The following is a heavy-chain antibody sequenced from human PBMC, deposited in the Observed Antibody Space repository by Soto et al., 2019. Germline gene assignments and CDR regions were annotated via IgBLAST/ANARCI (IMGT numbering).Heavy chain of an antibody. V-gene: IGHV3-21*01. CDR2: ISSSGSFI. J-gene: IGHJ4*02. Sequence: GGSLRLSCAASGFTFRTYGMNWVRRAPGGGLEWVASISSSGSFIYYADSVKGRFTISRDDAEKSLYLQMNSLRAEDTAIYYCETEKEGIAAAIDYWGQGTLVTVSS. CDR1: GFTFRTYG. D-gene: IGHD6-13*01. CDR3: ETEKEGIAAAIDY.